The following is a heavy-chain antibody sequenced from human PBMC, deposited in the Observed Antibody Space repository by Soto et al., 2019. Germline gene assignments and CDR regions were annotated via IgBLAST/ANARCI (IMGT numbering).Heavy chain of an antibody. D-gene: IGHD1-26*01. CDR1: SGSVNSSY. CDR3: ARDEDLVGAPYFDY. CDR2: IYTSGST. V-gene: IGHV4-4*07. Sequence: GTMSLTCTVSSGSVNSSYWSWMRQQAGKGLEWIGRIYTSGSTNYNPSLKSRVTMSVDTSKNQFSLKLSSVTAADTAVYYCARDEDLVGAPYFDYWGQGTLVSVSS. J-gene: IGHJ4*02.